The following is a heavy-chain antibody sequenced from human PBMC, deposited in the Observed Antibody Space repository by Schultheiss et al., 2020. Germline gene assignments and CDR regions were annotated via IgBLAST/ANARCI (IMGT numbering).Heavy chain of an antibody. Sequence: SETLSLTCAVYGGSFSGYYWSWIRQAPGEGLEWIGEINDSGSTNFNPSHKSRITISLDTSKNQFSLMLNNVTAADTAVYYSVRRRVFVSIATRRGSAFDSWGQGTRVTVS. CDR2: INDSGST. J-gene: IGHJ4*02. CDR3: VRRRVFVSIATRRGSAFDS. D-gene: IGHD6-6*01. V-gene: IGHV4-34*01. CDR1: GGSFSGYY.